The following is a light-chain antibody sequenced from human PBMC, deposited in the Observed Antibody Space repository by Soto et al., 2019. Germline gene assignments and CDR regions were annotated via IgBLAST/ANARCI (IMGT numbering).Light chain of an antibody. V-gene: IGLV2-14*01. CDR1: SSDIGANDY. CDR3: TSYTTSSLLV. J-gene: IGLJ7*01. CDR2: EVL. Sequence: QSVLTQPASVSGSPGQSITISCTGTSSDIGANDYVSWYQHQSGKAPKLMIFEVLSRPSGVSNRFSGSKSGNTASLTISGLQAEDEADYYCTSYTTSSLLVFGGGTQLTVL.